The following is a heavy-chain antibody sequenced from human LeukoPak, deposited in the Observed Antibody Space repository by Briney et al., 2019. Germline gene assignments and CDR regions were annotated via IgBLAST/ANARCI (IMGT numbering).Heavy chain of an antibody. CDR3: VKGLLGYSVPFLDS. CDR1: GFSLSSYA. D-gene: IGHD2-15*01. V-gene: IGHV3-23*01. Sequence: PGGSLRLSCAASGFSLSSYAMSWVRQAPGKGLEWVSAISSTDAGTYHADSVRGRFTISRDSSKNTLYLQMNSLRAEDAAVYYCVKGLLGYSVPFLDSWGQGTLVTVSS. CDR2: ISSTDAGT. J-gene: IGHJ4*02.